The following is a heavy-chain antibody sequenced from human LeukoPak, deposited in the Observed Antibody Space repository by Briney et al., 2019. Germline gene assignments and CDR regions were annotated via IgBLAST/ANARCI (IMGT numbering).Heavy chain of an antibody. J-gene: IGHJ4*02. CDR2: INHSGST. V-gene: IGHV4-34*01. CDR1: GGSFSGYY. D-gene: IGHD3-22*01. CDR3: AGELDYDSSGYYYGD. Sequence: PSETLSLTCAVYGGSFSGYYWSWIRQPPGKGLEWIGEINHSGSTNYNPSLKSRVTISVDTSKNQFSLKLSSVTAADTAVYYCAGELDYDSSGYYYGDWGQGTLVTVSS.